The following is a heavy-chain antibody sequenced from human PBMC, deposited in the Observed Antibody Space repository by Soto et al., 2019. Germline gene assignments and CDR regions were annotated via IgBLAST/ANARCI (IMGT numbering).Heavy chain of an antibody. CDR1: GFTFNSYD. CDR3: ARGSTYSGLDV. V-gene: IGHV3-13*05. Sequence: EVQLVESGGGLVQPGGSLRLSCAASGFTFNSYDMRWVRQVTGKGLEWVSAIGTAGAPYYPGSVKGRFTISRENAKNSLYLQMNSLRDGDTAVYYCARGSTYSGLDVWGQGTTVTVSS. J-gene: IGHJ6*02. CDR2: IGTAGAP.